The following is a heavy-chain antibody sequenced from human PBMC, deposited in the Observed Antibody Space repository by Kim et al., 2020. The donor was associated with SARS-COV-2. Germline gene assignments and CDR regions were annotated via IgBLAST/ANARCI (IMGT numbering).Heavy chain of an antibody. CDR2: IRSKAYGGTT. Sequence: GGSLRLSCTASGFTFGDYAMSWVRQAPGKGLEWVGFIRSKAYGGTTEYAASVKGRFTISRDDSKSIAYLQMNSLKTEDTAVYYCTRMRDYYDSSGYYGGYYFDYWGQGTLVTVSS. CDR1: GFTFGDYA. D-gene: IGHD3-22*01. CDR3: TRMRDYYDSSGYYGGYYFDY. V-gene: IGHV3-49*04. J-gene: IGHJ4*02.